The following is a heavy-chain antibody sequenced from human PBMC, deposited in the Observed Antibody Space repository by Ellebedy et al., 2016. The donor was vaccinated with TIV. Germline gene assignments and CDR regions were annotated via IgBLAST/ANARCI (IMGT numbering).Heavy chain of an antibody. J-gene: IGHJ4*02. V-gene: IGHV3-30-3*01. CDR2: ISYDGSNK. CDR3: AKGYDFWSGYDLQYYFDY. CDR1: GFTFSSYA. Sequence: GGSLRLXXAASGFTFSSYAMHWVRQAPGKGLEWVAVISYDGSNKYYADSVKGRFTISRDNSKNTLYLQMNSLRAEDTAVYYCAKGYDFWSGYDLQYYFDYWGQGTLVTVSS. D-gene: IGHD3-3*01.